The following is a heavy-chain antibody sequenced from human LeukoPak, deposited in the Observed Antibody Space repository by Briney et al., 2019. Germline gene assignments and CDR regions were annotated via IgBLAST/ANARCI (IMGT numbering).Heavy chain of an antibody. CDR3: ATPGGEDVVEPAAPDFYAFDI. CDR2: INPSGGST. CDR1: GYTFTSYY. Sequence: ASVKVSCKASGYTFTSYYMHWVRQAPGQGLEWMGIINPSGGSTSYAQKFQGRVTMTRDTSTSTVYMELSSLRSEDTAVYYCATPGGEDVVEPAAPDFYAFDIWGQGTMVTVSS. V-gene: IGHV1-46*01. J-gene: IGHJ3*02. D-gene: IGHD2-2*01.